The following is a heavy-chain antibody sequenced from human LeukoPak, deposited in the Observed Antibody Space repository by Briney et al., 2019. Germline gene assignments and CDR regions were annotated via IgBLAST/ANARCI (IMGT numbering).Heavy chain of an antibody. D-gene: IGHD3-10*01. J-gene: IGHJ6*03. CDR2: IYYSGST. V-gene: IGHV4-39*01. CDR3: ARHLYGSGSYYLDV. Sequence: SETLSLTCTVSDGSIISSSYYWGWIRQPPGKGLEWIGSIYYSGSTYYNPSLKSRVTISVDTSKNQFSLKLSSVTAADTAVYHCARHLYGSGSYYLDVWGKGTTVTVSS. CDR1: DGSIISSSYY.